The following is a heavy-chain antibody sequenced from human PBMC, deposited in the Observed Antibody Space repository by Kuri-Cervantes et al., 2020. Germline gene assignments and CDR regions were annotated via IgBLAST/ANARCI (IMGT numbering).Heavy chain of an antibody. J-gene: IGHJ6*03. CDR3: TRARGDQLQSYYYYYMDV. CDR2: IYYNGDT. V-gene: IGHV4-39*07. CDR1: GGSISRSSSYY. Sequence: SETLSLTCTVSGGSISRSSSYYWGWIRQPPGKGLEWIGTIYYNGDTYCNPSLKSRVTISVDKSRNLFSLKLTSVTAADTAVYYCTRARGDQLQSYYYYYMDVRGKGTTVTVSS. D-gene: IGHD2-2*01.